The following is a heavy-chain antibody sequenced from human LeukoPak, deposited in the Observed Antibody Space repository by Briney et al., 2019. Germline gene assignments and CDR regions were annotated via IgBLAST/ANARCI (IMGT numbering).Heavy chain of an antibody. CDR1: GFTFSSYS. Sequence: SGGSLRLSCAASGFTFSSYSMNWVRQAPGKGLEWVSSISSSSSYIYYADSVKGRFTISRDNAKNPLYLQMNSLRAEDTAVYYCARGPRGYCSGGTCYYYYYYMDVWGKGTTVTISS. CDR2: ISSSSSYI. J-gene: IGHJ6*03. CDR3: ARGPRGYCSGGTCYYYYYYMDV. D-gene: IGHD2-15*01. V-gene: IGHV3-21*01.